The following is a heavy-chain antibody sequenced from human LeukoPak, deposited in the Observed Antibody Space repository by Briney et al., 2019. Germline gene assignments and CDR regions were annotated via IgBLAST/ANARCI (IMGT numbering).Heavy chain of an antibody. D-gene: IGHD3-10*01. J-gene: IGHJ6*03. CDR3: ARRYGSGSYYRAYYYYYMDV. CDR2: ISHSGST. V-gene: IGHV4-34*01. Sequence: PSETLSLTCAVYGGSFSGYYWSWIRQPPGKGLEWIGEISHSGSTNYNPSLKSRVTISVDTSKNQFSLKLSSVTAADTAVYYCARRYGSGSYYRAYYYYYMDVWGKGTTVTISS. CDR1: GGSFSGYY.